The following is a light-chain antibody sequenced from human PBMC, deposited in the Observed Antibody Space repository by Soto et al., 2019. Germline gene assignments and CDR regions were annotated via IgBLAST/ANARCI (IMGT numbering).Light chain of an antibody. Sequence: QYALTQPASVSGSPGQSITLSCTGTSSDVGGFDSVSWYQQHPGSAPKLMIYEVTNRPSGVSHRFSGSKSGNTASLTISGLQTEDEADYYCSSYTSSNTLVFGTGTKLTVL. CDR3: SSYTSSNTLV. CDR2: EVT. V-gene: IGLV2-14*01. CDR1: SSDVGGFDS. J-gene: IGLJ1*01.